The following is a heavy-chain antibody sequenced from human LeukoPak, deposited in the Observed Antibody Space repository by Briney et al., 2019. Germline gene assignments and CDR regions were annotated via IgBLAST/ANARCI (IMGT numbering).Heavy chain of an antibody. Sequence: SETLSLTCTVSGVSISSYYWSWIRQPPGKGLEWIGYIYYSGSTNYNPSLKSRATISVDTSKNQFSLKLSSVTAADTAVYYCARAGSKFDAFDIWGQGTMVTVSS. D-gene: IGHD3-10*01. CDR3: ARAGSKFDAFDI. J-gene: IGHJ3*02. CDR2: IYYSGST. CDR1: GVSISSYY. V-gene: IGHV4-59*01.